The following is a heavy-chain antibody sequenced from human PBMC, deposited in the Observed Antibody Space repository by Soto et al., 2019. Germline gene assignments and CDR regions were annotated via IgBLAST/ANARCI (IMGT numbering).Heavy chain of an antibody. CDR2: ITPILGIA. V-gene: IGHV1-69*02. Sequence: SVKVSCKASGGTFSSYTISWVRQAPGQGLEWMGRITPILGIANYAQKFQGRVTITADKSTSTAYMELSGLRSEDTAVYYCARITTAVNYWGQGTLVTVSS. CDR3: ARITTAVNY. J-gene: IGHJ4*02. CDR1: GGTFSSYT. D-gene: IGHD3-22*01.